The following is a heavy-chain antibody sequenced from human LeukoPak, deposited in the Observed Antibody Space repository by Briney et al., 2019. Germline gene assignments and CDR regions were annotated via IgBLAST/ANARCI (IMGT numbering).Heavy chain of an antibody. J-gene: IGHJ4*02. V-gene: IGHV4-34*01. Sequence: SETLSLTCAVSGGSFSGYYWSWIRQPPGKGLEWIGEINHSGSTNYNPSLKSRVTISVDTSKNQFSLKLSSVTAADTAVYYCARGAPRYYYGSGTWSYFDYWGQGTLVTVSS. CDR2: INHSGST. CDR1: GGSFSGYY. D-gene: IGHD3-10*01. CDR3: ARGAPRYYYGSGTWSYFDY.